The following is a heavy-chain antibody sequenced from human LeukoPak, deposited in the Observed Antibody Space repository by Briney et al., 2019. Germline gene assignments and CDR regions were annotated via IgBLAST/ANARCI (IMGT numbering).Heavy chain of an antibody. V-gene: IGHV4-61*02. Sequence: SQTLSLTCTVSGGSISSGSYYWSWIRQPAGKGLEWIGRIYTSGSTNYNPSLKSRVTISVDTSKNQFSLKLSSVTAADTAVYYCARDGYYDPYYFDYWGQGTLVTVSS. CDR1: GGSISSGSYY. D-gene: IGHD3-3*01. CDR2: IYTSGST. CDR3: ARDGYYDPYYFDY. J-gene: IGHJ4*02.